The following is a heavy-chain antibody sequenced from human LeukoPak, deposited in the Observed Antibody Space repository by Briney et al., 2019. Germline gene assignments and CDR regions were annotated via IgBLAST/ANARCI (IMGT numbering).Heavy chain of an antibody. J-gene: IGHJ4*02. Sequence: ASVTVSCKASGYTFTNYAMHWVRQAPGQRLEWMGWINAGNGNTKYSQKFQGRVTITRDTSASTAYMELSSLRSEDTAVYYCARDGRDSSGFDFDYWGQGTLVTVSS. CDR2: INAGNGNT. V-gene: IGHV1-3*01. CDR1: GYTFTNYA. D-gene: IGHD3-22*01. CDR3: ARDGRDSSGFDFDY.